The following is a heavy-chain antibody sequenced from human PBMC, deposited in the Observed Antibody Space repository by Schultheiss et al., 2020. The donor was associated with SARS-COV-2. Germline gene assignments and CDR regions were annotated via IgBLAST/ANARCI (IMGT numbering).Heavy chain of an antibody. CDR3: ARRAYSSGWYMGYGMDV. CDR2: ISGSGGST. V-gene: IGHV3-23*01. CDR1: GFTFSNAW. D-gene: IGHD6-19*01. J-gene: IGHJ6*02. Sequence: GESLKISCAASGFTFSNAWMSWVRQAPGKGLEWVSAISGSGGSTYYADSVKGRFTISRDNSKNTLYLQMNSLRAEDTAVYYCARRAYSSGWYMGYGMDVWGQGTTVTVSS.